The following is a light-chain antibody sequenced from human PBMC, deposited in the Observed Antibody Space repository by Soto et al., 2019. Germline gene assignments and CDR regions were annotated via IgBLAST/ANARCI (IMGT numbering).Light chain of an antibody. CDR1: ERIYSAY. V-gene: IGKV3-20*01. CDR3: QQYGNSPIT. J-gene: IGKJ5*01. Sequence: EVVLALSPGPLALSRVEIDTPSCRASERIYSAYLGWYQQKPGQAPRLLIYGTSSRATGIPDRFSGSGSGTDFTLTISRLEPEDFAVYYCQQYGNSPITFGQGTRLEIK. CDR2: GTS.